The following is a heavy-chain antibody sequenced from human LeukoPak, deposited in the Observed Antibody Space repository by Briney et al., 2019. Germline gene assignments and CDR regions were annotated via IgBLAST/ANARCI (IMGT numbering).Heavy chain of an antibody. CDR2: IWYDGSNK. V-gene: IGHV3-33*01. J-gene: IGHJ5*02. CDR1: GFTFSSYG. Sequence: PGGSLRLSCAASGFTFSSYGMHWVRQAPGKGLEWVAVIWYDGSNKYYADSVKGRFTISRDNSKNTLYLQMNSLRAEDTAVYYCARKRYCSGGSCYWDNWFDPWGQGTLVTVSS. D-gene: IGHD2-15*01. CDR3: ARKRYCSGGSCYWDNWFDP.